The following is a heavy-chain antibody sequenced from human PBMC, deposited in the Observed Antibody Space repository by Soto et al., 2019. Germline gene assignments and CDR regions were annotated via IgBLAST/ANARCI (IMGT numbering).Heavy chain of an antibody. CDR2: LHSGGGT. CDR1: EFTVSVNY. V-gene: IGHV3-66*01. J-gene: IGHJ4*02. Sequence: EVQLVESGGGLVQPGGSLRLSCTASEFTVSVNYMTWVRQTPGKGLEWVASLHSGGGTYYADSVKGRFTVSRDNSKNTLYLQMNSPRVDDTAVYYCAREVVGSLDYWGQGTLVTVSS. CDR3: AREVVGSLDY. D-gene: IGHD2-15*01.